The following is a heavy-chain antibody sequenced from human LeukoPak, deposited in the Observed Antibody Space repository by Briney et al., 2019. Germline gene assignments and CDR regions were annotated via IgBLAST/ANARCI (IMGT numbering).Heavy chain of an antibody. CDR3: ASGPTKGNALDI. CDR1: GFSFSSYW. D-gene: IGHD2-8*01. CDR2: IKQDGSGK. V-gene: IGHV3-7*01. J-gene: IGHJ3*02. Sequence: GGSLRLSXAASGFSFSSYWMSWVRQAPGQELEGRENIKQDGSGKYYVDSVKGRFTISRDNAKNSLYLRMNSLRVEDTAVYYCASGPTKGNALDIWGQGTMVTVSA.